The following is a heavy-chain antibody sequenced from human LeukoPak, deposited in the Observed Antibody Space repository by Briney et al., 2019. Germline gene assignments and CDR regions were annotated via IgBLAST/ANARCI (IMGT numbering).Heavy chain of an antibody. Sequence: PGGSLRLSCAASGFTFSSHAMHWVRQAPGKGLEYVSAISSNGGSTYYANSVKGRFTISRDNSKNTLYLQMGSLRAEDTAVFYCAKSISGWYVFDYWGQGTLVTVSS. D-gene: IGHD6-19*01. J-gene: IGHJ4*02. CDR2: ISSNGGST. V-gene: IGHV3-64*01. CDR3: AKSISGWYVFDY. CDR1: GFTFSSHA.